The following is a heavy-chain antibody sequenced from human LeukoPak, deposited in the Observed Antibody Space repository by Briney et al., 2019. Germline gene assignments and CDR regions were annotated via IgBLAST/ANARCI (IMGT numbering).Heavy chain of an antibody. CDR2: IKEDGSEK. CDR3: ATPTAGTWHFDY. J-gene: IGHJ4*02. D-gene: IGHD1-1*01. Sequence: PGGSLRLSCAASGFTFSGYWMSWVRQAPGKGLEWVANIKEDGSEKHYVDSVEGRFTISRDNAKNSLYLQMNSLRAEDTAVYYCATPTAGTWHFDYWGQGTLVTVSS. V-gene: IGHV3-7*03. CDR1: GFTFSGYW.